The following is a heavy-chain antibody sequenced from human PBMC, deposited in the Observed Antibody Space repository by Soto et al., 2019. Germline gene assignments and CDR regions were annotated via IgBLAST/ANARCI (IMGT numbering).Heavy chain of an antibody. Sequence: SETLSLTCTVSDGSFSSRNYYWGWIRQTPGKGLVWIGSIHYSGSPYYNPSLKSRVTISVDTSKNQFSLKLSSVTAADAAMYSCARSMVRGLHFDYWGRGTLVTVSS. CDR2: IHYSGSP. D-gene: IGHD3-10*01. CDR3: ARSMVRGLHFDY. J-gene: IGHJ4*02. V-gene: IGHV4-39*01. CDR1: DGSFSSRNYY.